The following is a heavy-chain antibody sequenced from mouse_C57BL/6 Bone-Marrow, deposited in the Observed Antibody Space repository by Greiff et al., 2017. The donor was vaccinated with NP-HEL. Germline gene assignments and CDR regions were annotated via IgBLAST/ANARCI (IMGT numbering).Heavy chain of an antibody. CDR3: ARRGLRRGWYFDV. J-gene: IGHJ1*03. CDR1: GYTFTSYW. Sequence: QVQLQQPGAELVKPGASVKLSCKASGYTFTSYWMHWVKQRPGQGLEWIGMIHPNSGSTNYNEKFKSKATLTVDKSSSTAYMQLSSPTSEDSAVYYCARRGLRRGWYFDVWGTGTTVTVSS. D-gene: IGHD2-4*01. CDR2: IHPNSGST. V-gene: IGHV1-64*01.